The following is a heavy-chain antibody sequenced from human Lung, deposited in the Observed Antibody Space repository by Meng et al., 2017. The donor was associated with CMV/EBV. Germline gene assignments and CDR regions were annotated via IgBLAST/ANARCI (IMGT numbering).Heavy chain of an antibody. CDR3: AREVKGSYDFWSGYNWFDP. V-gene: IGHV4-59*01. Sequence: ESLKISCTVSGGSISSYYWSWIRQPPGKGLEWIGYIYYSGSTNYNPSLKSRVTISVDTSKNQISLKLSSVTAADTAVYYCAREVKGSYDFWSGYNWFDPWGQGTXVTVSS. D-gene: IGHD3-3*01. J-gene: IGHJ5*02. CDR2: IYYSGST. CDR1: GGSISSYY.